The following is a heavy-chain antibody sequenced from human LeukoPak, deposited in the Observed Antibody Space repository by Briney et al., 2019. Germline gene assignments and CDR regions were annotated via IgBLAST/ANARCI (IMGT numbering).Heavy chain of an antibody. D-gene: IGHD5-12*01. CDR3: APLAATTDY. Sequence: GGSLRLSCAASGFTLSSYAMSWVRQAPGKGLEGVSSISASGGGTYYADSVKGRFTISRDTSKNTLYLQMNSLRAEDTAVYYCAPLAATTDYWGQGTLVTVSS. CDR1: GFTLSSYA. CDR2: ISASGGGT. V-gene: IGHV3-23*01. J-gene: IGHJ4*02.